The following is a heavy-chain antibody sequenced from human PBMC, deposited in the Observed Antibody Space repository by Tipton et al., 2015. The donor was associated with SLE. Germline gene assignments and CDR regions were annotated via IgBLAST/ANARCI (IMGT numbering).Heavy chain of an antibody. CDR2: ILYSGST. D-gene: IGHD6-19*01. CDR3: ASPGIAVAFDY. J-gene: IGHJ4*02. V-gene: IGHV4-59*12. Sequence: TLSLTCTVSGGSITNYYWSWIRQPPGKGLECIGYILYSGSTNYNPSLKSRVTISGDTSKNQFSLKLSSVTAADTAVYYCASPGIAVAFDYWGQGTLVTVSS. CDR1: GGSITNYY.